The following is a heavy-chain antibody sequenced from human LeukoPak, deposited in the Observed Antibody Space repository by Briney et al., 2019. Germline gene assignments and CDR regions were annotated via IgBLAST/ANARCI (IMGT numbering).Heavy chain of an antibody. CDR3: ARGSAYCSSTSCYTNYMDV. D-gene: IGHD2-2*02. CDR1: GFTFGSYW. J-gene: IGHJ6*03. CDR2: IKQDGSEK. Sequence: GGSLRLSCAASGFTFGSYWMSWVRQAPGKGLEWVANIKQDGSEKYYVDSVKGRFTISRDNAKNSLYLQMNSLRAEDTAVYYCARGSAYCSSTSCYTNYMDVWGKGTTVTVSS. V-gene: IGHV3-7*01.